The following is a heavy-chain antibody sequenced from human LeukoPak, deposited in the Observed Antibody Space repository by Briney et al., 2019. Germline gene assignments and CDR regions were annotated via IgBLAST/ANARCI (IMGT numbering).Heavy chain of an antibody. CDR2: IYPRDGST. J-gene: IGHJ4*02. CDR1: GYTFTSNY. Sequence: ASVKVSCKASGYTFTSNYIHWVRQAPGQGLEWMGMIYPRDGSTSYAQKFQGRVTVTRETSTSTVHMELSGLRSEDTAVCYCARDQEGFDYWGQGTLVTVSS. V-gene: IGHV1-46*01. CDR3: ARDQEGFDY.